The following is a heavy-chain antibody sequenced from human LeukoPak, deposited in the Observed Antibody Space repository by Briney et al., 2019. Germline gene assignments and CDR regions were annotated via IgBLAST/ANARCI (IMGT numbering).Heavy chain of an antibody. CDR3: ARGPESYCSGGSCPLNFDY. V-gene: IGHV1-8*01. CDR2: MNPNSGNT. J-gene: IGHJ4*02. D-gene: IGHD2-15*01. CDR1: GYTFTSYD. Sequence: ASVKVSCKASGYTFTSYDISWERQATGQGLEWMGWMNPNSGNTGYAQKFQGRVTMTRNTSISTAYMELSSLRSEDTAVYYCARGPESYCSGGSCPLNFDYWGQGTLVTVSS.